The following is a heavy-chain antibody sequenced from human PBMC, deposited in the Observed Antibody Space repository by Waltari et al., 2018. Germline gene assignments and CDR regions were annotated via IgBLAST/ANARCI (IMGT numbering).Heavy chain of an antibody. J-gene: IGHJ2*01. CDR3: AKAHGVVVIAINWYFDL. Sequence: EVQLVESGGGLVQPGGSLRLSCAASGFTFSSYAMSWVRQAPGKGLEWVSAISGSGGSTYYADSVKGRFTISRDNSKNTLYLQMNSLRAEDTAVYYCAKAHGVVVIAINWYFDLWGRGTLVTVSS. CDR2: ISGSGGST. D-gene: IGHD2-21*01. V-gene: IGHV3-23*04. CDR1: GFTFSSYA.